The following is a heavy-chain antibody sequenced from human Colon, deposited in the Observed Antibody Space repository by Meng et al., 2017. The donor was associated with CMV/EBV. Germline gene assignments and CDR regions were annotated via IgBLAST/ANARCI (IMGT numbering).Heavy chain of an antibody. CDR3: ARRPITIFGVVQAFDI. Sequence: ESLKISCAGSGFTFDTYSMNWIRQPPGKGLEWIGEINHSGSTNYNPSLKSRVTISVDTSKNQFSLKLSSVTAADTAVYYCARRPITIFGVVQAFDIWGQGTMVTVSS. J-gene: IGHJ3*02. CDR2: INHSGST. CDR1: GFTFDTYS. D-gene: IGHD3-3*01. V-gene: IGHV4-34*01.